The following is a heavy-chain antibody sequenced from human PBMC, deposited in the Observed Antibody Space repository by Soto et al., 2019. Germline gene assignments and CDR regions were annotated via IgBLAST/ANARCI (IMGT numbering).Heavy chain of an antibody. J-gene: IGHJ6*02. CDR2: INHSGST. V-gene: IGHV4-34*01. Sequence: SETLSLTCAVYGGSFSGYYWSWIRQPPGKGLEWIGEINHSGSTNYNPSLKSRVTISVDTSKNQFSLKLSPVTAADTAVYYCARGNHRSSWSYYYYGMDVWGQGTTVTVYS. CDR1: GGSFSGYY. D-gene: IGHD6-13*01. CDR3: ARGNHRSSWSYYYYGMDV.